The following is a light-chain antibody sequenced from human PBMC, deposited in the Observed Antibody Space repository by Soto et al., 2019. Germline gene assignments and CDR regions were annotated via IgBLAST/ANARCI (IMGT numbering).Light chain of an antibody. CDR3: QQSYSIPQIT. V-gene: IGKV1-39*01. Sequence: IQLTQSPSSLSASVGARVTITCRSSQTINNNLNWYQQKPGKAPKLLIYGASSLQSGVPSRLSGSGSGTEFTLTISSLQPEDFATYYCQQSYSIPQITFGQGTRLEIK. CDR2: GAS. J-gene: IGKJ5*01. CDR1: QTINNN.